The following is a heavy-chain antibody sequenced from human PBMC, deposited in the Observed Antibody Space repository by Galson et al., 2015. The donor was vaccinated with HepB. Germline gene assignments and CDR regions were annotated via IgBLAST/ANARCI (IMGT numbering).Heavy chain of an antibody. CDR3: ARGDYGGTRGWYFDL. CDR1: GFTFSSYA. J-gene: IGHJ2*01. Sequence: SLRLSCAASGFTFSSYAMHWVRQAPGKGLEWVAVISYDGSNKYYADSVKGRFTISRDNSKNTLYLQMNSLRAEDTAVYYCARGDYGGTRGWYFDLWGRGTPVTVSS. D-gene: IGHD4-23*01. V-gene: IGHV3-30-3*01. CDR2: ISYDGSNK.